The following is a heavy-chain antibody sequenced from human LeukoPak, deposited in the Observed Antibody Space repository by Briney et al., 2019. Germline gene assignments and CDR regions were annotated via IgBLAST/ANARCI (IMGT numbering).Heavy chain of an antibody. CDR1: GFTFDDYG. Sequence: GGSLRLSCAASGFTFDDYGMSWVRQAPGKGLEWVSGINWNGGSTGYADSVKGRFAISRDNAKNSLYLQMNSLRAEDAALYYCARDPYYYDSSVPAFDYWGQGTLVTVSS. J-gene: IGHJ4*02. CDR2: INWNGGST. CDR3: ARDPYYYDSSVPAFDY. V-gene: IGHV3-20*04. D-gene: IGHD3-22*01.